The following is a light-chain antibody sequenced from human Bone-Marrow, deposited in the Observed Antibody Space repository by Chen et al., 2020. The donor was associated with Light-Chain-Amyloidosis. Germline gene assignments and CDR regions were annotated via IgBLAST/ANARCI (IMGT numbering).Light chain of an antibody. V-gene: IGLV3-25*03. CDR2: RDT. CDR1: DLPTKY. Sequence: SYELTQPPSVSVSPGQTARITCSGDDLPTKYAYWYQQKPGQAPVLVRHRDTEEPSGISERFSGSSSGTTATLTISGVQAEDEADYHCQSADSSGTYEVIFGGGTKLTVL. CDR3: QSADSSGTYEVI. J-gene: IGLJ2*01.